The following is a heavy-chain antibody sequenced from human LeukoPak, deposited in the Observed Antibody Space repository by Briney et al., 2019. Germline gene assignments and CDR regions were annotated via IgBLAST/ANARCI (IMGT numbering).Heavy chain of an antibody. CDR2: ISGGGGST. CDR1: GFTFSSYA. D-gene: IGHD4-17*01. V-gene: IGHV3-23*01. J-gene: IGHJ3*02. CDR3: AKLIRASPPPDAFDI. Sequence: GGSLRLSCAASGFTFSSYAMSWVRQAPGEGLEWVSAISGGGGSTYYADSVKGRFTISRDNSKNTLYLQMNSLRAEDTAVYYCAKLIRASPPPDAFDIWGQGTMVTVSS.